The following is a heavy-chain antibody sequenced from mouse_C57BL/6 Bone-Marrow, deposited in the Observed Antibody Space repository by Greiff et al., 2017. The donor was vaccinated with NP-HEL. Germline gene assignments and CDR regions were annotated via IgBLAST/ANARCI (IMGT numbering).Heavy chain of an antibody. V-gene: IGHV1-15*01. D-gene: IGHD1-1*01. CDR3: TIITTVRFAY. Sequence: QVQLKQSGAELVRPGASVTLSCKASGYTFTDYEMHWVKQTPVHGLEWIGAIDPETGGTAYNQKFKGKAILTADKSSSTAYMELRSLTSEDSAVYYCTIITTVRFAYWGQGTLVTVSA. J-gene: IGHJ3*01. CDR2: IDPETGGT. CDR1: GYTFTDYE.